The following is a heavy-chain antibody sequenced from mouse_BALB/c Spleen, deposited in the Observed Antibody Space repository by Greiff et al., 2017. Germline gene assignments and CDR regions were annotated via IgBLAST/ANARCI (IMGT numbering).Heavy chain of an antibody. CDR3: ARKGYYRYGYFDY. CDR1: GYNFTSYW. Sequence: QVQLQQPGAELVKPGTSVKLSCKASGYNFTSYWINWVKLRPGQGLEWIGDIYPGSGSTNYNEKFKSKATLTVDTSSSTAYMQLSSLASEDSALYYCARKGYYRYGYFDYWGQGTTLTVSS. J-gene: IGHJ2*01. V-gene: IGHV1-55*01. CDR2: IYPGSGST. D-gene: IGHD2-14*01.